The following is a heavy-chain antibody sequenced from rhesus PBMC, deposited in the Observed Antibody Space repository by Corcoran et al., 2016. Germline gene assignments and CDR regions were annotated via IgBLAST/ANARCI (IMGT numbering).Heavy chain of an antibody. Sequence: QVQLQESGPGLVKPSETLSLTCAVSSGSLSSNNWWSWIRQPPGQGLEWIGNIRCRCGTTPYNPSPTSQVTISKNPAKTHFSLELSSVTCAATAGYYCAQTFYYSGITLNSLSVWGRGILVTVSS. CDR1: SGSLSSNNW. CDR2: IRCRCGTT. D-gene: IGHD3-16*01. CDR3: AQTFYYSGITLNSLSV. J-gene: IGHJ5-2*02. V-gene: IGHV4-65*02.